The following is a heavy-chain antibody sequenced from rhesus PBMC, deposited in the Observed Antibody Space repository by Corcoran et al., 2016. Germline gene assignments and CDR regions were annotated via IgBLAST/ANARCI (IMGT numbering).Heavy chain of an antibody. CDR3: ARVAAGDGYFCVDY. D-gene: IGHD2-2*01. CDR2: ISGRGGST. Sequence: QLQLQESSPGLVKPSETLSLTCAVSGGSISSNYWSWIRQPPGQGLEWIGRISGRGGSTYYNRARKRRVTSATDTSKNQFSLKMSSVTAAETVVYYGARVAAGDGYFCVDYGGQGVLGTVSS. J-gene: IGHJ4*01. V-gene: IGHV4-173*01. CDR1: GGSISSNY.